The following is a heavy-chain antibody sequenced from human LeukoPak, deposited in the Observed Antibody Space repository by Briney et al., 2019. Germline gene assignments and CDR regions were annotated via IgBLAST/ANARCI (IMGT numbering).Heavy chain of an antibody. CDR2: VSYSGST. CDR1: GGSMSIYY. D-gene: IGHD4-11*01. CDR3: AREGVTKYYFDY. Sequence: SETLSLTCSVAGGSMSIYYWSWIRQPPGKGLEWIGYVSYSGSTNYSPSLKSRVTISVDTSKNQFSLKLSSVTAADTAVYYCAREGVTKYYFDYWGQGTLVTVSS. J-gene: IGHJ4*02. V-gene: IGHV4-59*01.